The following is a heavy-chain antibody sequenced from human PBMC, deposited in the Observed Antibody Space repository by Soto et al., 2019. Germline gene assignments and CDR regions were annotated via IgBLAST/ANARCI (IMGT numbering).Heavy chain of an antibody. Sequence: ASVKVSCKASGYPFTTYGMSWVRQAPGQGLEWMGWMSAYSGDTRYAQKFQGRVIMTRDTSTSTAYMELGSLGSDDTAMYYCTREVENIRGLISFGYWGQGTRVTVFS. CDR1: GYPFTTYG. J-gene: IGHJ4*02. D-gene: IGHD3-16*01. V-gene: IGHV1-18*04. CDR3: TREVENIRGLISFGY. CDR2: MSAYSGDT.